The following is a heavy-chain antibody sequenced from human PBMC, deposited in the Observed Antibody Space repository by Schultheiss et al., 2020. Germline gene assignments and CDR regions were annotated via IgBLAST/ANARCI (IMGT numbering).Heavy chain of an antibody. V-gene: IGHV1-18*01. CDR1: GFTFTSSA. CDR2: ISAYNGNT. Sequence: ASVKVSCKASGFTFTSSAVQWVRQARGQRLEWMGWISAYNGNTNYAQKLQGRVTMTTDTSTSTAYMELRSLRSDDTAVYYCARVPEHYYYYYMDVWGKGTTVTVSS. D-gene: IGHD1-14*01. CDR3: ARVPEHYYYYYMDV. J-gene: IGHJ6*03.